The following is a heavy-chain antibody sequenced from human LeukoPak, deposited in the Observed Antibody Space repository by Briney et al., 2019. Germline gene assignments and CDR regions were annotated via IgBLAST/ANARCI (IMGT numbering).Heavy chain of an antibody. Sequence: GGSLRLSCAASGFTFSDYYMSWIRQAPGKGLEWVSYISSSGSSIYYADSVKGQFTISRDNAENSLYLQMNGLRVDDTAVYFCARDGPSGYNSFLYWGQGALVTVSS. V-gene: IGHV3-11*04. CDR1: GFTFSDYY. CDR2: ISSSGSSI. CDR3: ARDGPSGYNSFLY. J-gene: IGHJ4*02. D-gene: IGHD5-12*01.